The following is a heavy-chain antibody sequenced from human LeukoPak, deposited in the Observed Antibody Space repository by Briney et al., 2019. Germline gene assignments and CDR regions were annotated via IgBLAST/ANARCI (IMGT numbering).Heavy chain of an antibody. Sequence: PGGSLRLSCAASGFTFSSYALSCVRQAPGEGLEWVSVISGGGHNTYYADSVKGRFTISRDNSKNILYLHMSSLRAADTAVYYCAKDRSSWYYPFDYWGQGTLVTVSS. J-gene: IGHJ4*02. CDR1: GFTFSSYA. D-gene: IGHD6-13*01. V-gene: IGHV3-23*01. CDR2: ISGGGHNT. CDR3: AKDRSSWYYPFDY.